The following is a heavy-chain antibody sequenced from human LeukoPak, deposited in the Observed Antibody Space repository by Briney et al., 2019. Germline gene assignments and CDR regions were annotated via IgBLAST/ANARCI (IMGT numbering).Heavy chain of an antibody. Sequence: SVKVSCKASGGTFSSYAISWVRQAPGQGLEWMGGIIPIFGTANYAQKFQGRVTITTDESTSTAYMELRSLRSEDTAVYYCARDLWGLAAADYWGQGTLVTVSS. CDR1: GGTFSSYA. CDR2: IIPIFGTA. V-gene: IGHV1-69*05. CDR3: ARDLWGLAAADY. D-gene: IGHD6-13*01. J-gene: IGHJ4*02.